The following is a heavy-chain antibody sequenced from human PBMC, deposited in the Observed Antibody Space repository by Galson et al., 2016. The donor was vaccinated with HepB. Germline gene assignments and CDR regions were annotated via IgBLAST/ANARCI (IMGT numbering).Heavy chain of an antibody. CDR3: ARGEVTDSDANWRWGDYFQH. V-gene: IGHV1-46*01. J-gene: IGHJ1*01. CDR2: INPTTGTT. Sequence: SVKVSCKASGYSFTSYYMHWVRQAPGQGLEWMGIINPTTGTTSFAQTFQGRASMSRDTSTGTIYMDLSSLRSEDTAVYYCARGEVTDSDANWRWGDYFQHWGQGTLVTVSS. D-gene: IGHD4-23*01. CDR1: GYSFTSYY.